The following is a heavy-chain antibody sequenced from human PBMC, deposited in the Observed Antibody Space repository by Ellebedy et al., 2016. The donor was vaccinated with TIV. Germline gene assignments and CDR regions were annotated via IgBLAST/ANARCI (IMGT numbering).Heavy chain of an antibody. J-gene: IGHJ4*02. D-gene: IGHD3-10*01. CDR1: GFTFGSYW. CDR3: ARDLSFNASGSYFDY. Sequence: GESLKISCAASGFTFGSYWMSWVRQAPGKGLEWLAAIKQDGSEKNYVDSVKGRLAISRDNARSSLYLQMNSLSAEDTAVYYCARDLSFNASGSYFDYWGQGTLVTVS. V-gene: IGHV3-7*01. CDR2: IKQDGSEK.